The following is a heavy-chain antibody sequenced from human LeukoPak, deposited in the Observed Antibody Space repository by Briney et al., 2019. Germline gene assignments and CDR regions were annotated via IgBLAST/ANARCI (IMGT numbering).Heavy chain of an antibody. CDR1: GYSFTSYW. CDR3: ARRGEAMDLFDY. D-gene: IGHD5-18*01. CDR2: IYPGDSDT. V-gene: IGHV5-51*01. J-gene: IGHJ4*02. Sequence: GESLKISCKDSGYSFTSYWISWGRQMPGKGLEWLGIIYPGDSDTRYSPSFQGQVTISADKSNNTAYLQWSSLKASDTAIYYCARRGEAMDLFDYWGQGTLVTVSS.